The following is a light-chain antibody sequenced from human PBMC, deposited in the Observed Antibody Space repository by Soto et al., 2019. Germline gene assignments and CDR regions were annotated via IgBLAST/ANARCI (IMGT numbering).Light chain of an antibody. CDR3: QQYNTYSSLT. CDR1: QSISSW. CDR2: DAS. J-gene: IGKJ4*01. V-gene: IGKV1-5*01. Sequence: DIQLTQSPSTLSASVGDRVTLTCRASQSISSWLAWYQQKLGRAPRLLIYDASSLESGVPSRFSGSGYGTEFTLTISSLQPDDFATYYCQQYNTYSSLTFGGGTKVHIK.